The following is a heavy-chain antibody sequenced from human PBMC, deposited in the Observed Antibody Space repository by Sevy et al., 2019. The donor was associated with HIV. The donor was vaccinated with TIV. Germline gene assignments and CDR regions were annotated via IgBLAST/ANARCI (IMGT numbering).Heavy chain of an antibody. CDR2: INPSGGYT. J-gene: IGHJ4*02. CDR1: GYTFSNFD. V-gene: IGHV1-46*04. Sequence: ASVKVSCKASGYTFSNFDIHWVRQAPGQGLESMGLINPSGGYTNYAQSLQGRVTMTRDTSATTVYMELRSLRSEDTAVYYCARMLSCGGACDYCDSWGQGTLVTVSS. D-gene: IGHD2-21*02. CDR3: ARMLSCGGACDYCDS.